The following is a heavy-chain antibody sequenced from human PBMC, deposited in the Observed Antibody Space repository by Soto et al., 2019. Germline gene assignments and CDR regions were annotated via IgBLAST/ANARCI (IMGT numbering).Heavy chain of an antibody. J-gene: IGHJ3*02. CDR3: ARPYYDSSGYYYVDAFDI. CDR1: GYTFTSYG. CDR2: ISAYNGNT. Sequence: QVQLVQSGAEVKKPGASVKVSCKASGYTFTSYGISWVRQAPGQGLEWMGWISAYNGNTNYAQKLQGRVTMTTDTATSTAYMELRSLRSDDTAVYYCARPYYDSSGYYYVDAFDIWGQGTMVTVSS. D-gene: IGHD3-22*01. V-gene: IGHV1-18*01.